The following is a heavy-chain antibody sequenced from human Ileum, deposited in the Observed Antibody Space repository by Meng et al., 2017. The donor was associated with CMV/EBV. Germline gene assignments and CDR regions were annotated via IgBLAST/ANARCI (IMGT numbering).Heavy chain of an antibody. J-gene: IGHJ4*02. V-gene: IGHV4-39*07. CDR2: VHYTETT. Sequence: QGRRQESGPGLGNPSATLSLTCTVSGDSIISGRHFWGLIRQAPGKGLEWIATVHYTETTHYNPSLRSRITISVDTAKNQISLKVSSLTAADTAIYYCAADISTAWFYYWGQGSLVTVSS. D-gene: IGHD2-2*01. CDR1: GDSIISGRHF. CDR3: AADISTAWFYY.